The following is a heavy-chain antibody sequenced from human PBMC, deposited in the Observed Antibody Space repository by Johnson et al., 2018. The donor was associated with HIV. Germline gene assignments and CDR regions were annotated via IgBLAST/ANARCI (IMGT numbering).Heavy chain of an antibody. V-gene: IGHV3-33*01. Sequence: QVQLVESGGGVVQPGRSLRLSCAASGFTFSNYGMHWVRQAPGKGLEWVAVIWFDGSNKYYADSVKGRITISRDNSKNTLYLQMNSLRAEDTAVYYCAIANWPGSAFDIWGQGTMVIVSS. CDR2: IWFDGSNK. CDR1: GFTFSNYG. D-gene: IGHD1-1*01. J-gene: IGHJ3*02. CDR3: AIANWPGSAFDI.